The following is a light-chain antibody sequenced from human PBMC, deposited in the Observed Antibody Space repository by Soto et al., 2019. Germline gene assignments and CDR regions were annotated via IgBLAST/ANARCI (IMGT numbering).Light chain of an antibody. CDR1: QSISNF. CDR3: QQSYKNPRT. CDR2: AAS. V-gene: IGKV1-39*01. J-gene: IGKJ1*01. Sequence: DIQMTQSPSFLSASAGDRVTIFCRASQSISNFLHCYQQKPGKAPKLLIYAASKLESGVPSRLGGSGSGTDFTFTISSLQPDDFATYYCQQSYKNPRTLGLGTIVDIK.